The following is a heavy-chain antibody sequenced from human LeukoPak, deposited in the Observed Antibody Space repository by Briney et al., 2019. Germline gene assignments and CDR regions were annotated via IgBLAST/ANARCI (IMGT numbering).Heavy chain of an antibody. D-gene: IGHD4-23*01. J-gene: IGHJ4*02. Sequence: SGTLSLTCTVSGGSISSYYWSWIRQPPGKGLEWIGYIYYSGSTNYNPSLKSRVTISVDTSKNQFSLKLSSVTAADPAVYYCASDYGGNSGLFDCWGQGTLVTVSS. CDR3: ASDYGGNSGLFDC. CDR1: GGSISSYY. CDR2: IYYSGST. V-gene: IGHV4-59*01.